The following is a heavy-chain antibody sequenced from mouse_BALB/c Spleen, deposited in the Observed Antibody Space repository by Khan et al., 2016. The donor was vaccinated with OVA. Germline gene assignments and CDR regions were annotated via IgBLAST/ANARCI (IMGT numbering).Heavy chain of an antibody. V-gene: IGHV14-3*02. Sequence: VQLQQSGAELVKSGATVKLSCTASGLTITDTYMHWLNQPPEQGLEWLGRIDPPNGNTKYDPKFSCKAIITADTSSNKAYQQPRSLRSEDTAGYYCARMARKWGQGTTLTGSS. CDR1: GLTITDTY. CDR3: ARMARK. CDR2: IDPPNGNT. J-gene: IGHJ2*01.